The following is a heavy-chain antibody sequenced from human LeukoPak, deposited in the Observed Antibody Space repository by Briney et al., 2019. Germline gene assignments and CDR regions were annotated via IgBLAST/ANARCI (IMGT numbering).Heavy chain of an antibody. CDR2: ISYDGSNK. CDR3: AKDKTDYDILTGPYYYGMDV. V-gene: IGHV3-30*04. Sequence: QPGRSLRLSCAASGFTFSSYAMHWVRQAPGKGLEWVAVISYDGSNKYYADSVKGRFTISRDNSKNTLYLQMNSLRAEDTAVYYCAKDKTDYDILTGPYYYGMDVWGQGTTVTVSS. D-gene: IGHD3-9*01. J-gene: IGHJ6*02. CDR1: GFTFSSYA.